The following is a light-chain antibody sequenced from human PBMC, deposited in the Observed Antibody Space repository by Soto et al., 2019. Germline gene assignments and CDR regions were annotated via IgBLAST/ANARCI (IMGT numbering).Light chain of an antibody. V-gene: IGLV2-14*01. J-gene: IGLJ1*01. Sequence: QSVLTQPASVSGSPGQSITISCTGTSSDVGGYNYVSWYQQHPGKAPKLMIYEVSNRPSGVSNRFSGSKSGNTASPTISGLQAEDEADYYCSSYTSSSTPYVFGTGTKLTVL. CDR3: SSYTSSSTPYV. CDR1: SSDVGGYNY. CDR2: EVS.